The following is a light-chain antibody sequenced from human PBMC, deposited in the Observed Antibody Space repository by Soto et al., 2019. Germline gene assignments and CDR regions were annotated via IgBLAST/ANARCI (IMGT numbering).Light chain of an antibody. Sequence: QSVLTQPPSASGSPGQSVTISCTGTSSDVGGYNYVSWYQQHPGKAPKLILYEVTKGPSGVPDRFSGSKSGNTASLTVSGLQADDEADYYCSSYAGSNNIVVFGGGTKLTVL. V-gene: IGLV2-8*01. J-gene: IGLJ2*01. CDR2: EVT. CDR1: SSDVGGYNY. CDR3: SSYAGSNNIVV.